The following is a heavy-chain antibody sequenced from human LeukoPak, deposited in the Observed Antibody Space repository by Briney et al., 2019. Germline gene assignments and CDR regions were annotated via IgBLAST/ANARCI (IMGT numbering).Heavy chain of an antibody. CDR3: ARVREGYSYSFADY. D-gene: IGHD5-18*01. J-gene: IGHJ4*02. CDR1: GFTFSSDW. Sequence: GGSLRLSCAASGFTFSSDWMSWVRQAPGKGLEWVANIKQDGSEKYYVDSVKGRFTISRDNAKNSLYLQMNSLRAEDTAVYYCARVREGYSYSFADYWGQGTLVTVSS. V-gene: IGHV3-7*01. CDR2: IKQDGSEK.